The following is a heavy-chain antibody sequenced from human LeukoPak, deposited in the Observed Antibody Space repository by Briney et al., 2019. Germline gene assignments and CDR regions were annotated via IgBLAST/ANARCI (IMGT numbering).Heavy chain of an antibody. CDR3: AKDRPPVPLDH. V-gene: IGHV3-21*01. D-gene: IGHD6-6*01. J-gene: IGHJ4*02. CDR2: ISSSSSYI. Sequence: PGGSLRLSCAASGFTFSSYSMNWVRQAPGKGLEWVSSISSSSSYIYYADSVKGRFTISRDNSKNTLYLQMNSLEPGDTAVYYCAKDRPPVPLDHWGQGILVTVSS. CDR1: GFTFSSYS.